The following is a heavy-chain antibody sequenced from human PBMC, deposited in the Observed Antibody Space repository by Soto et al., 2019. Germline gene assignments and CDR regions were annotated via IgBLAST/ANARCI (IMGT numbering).Heavy chain of an antibody. V-gene: IGHV3-23*01. CDR3: AKDGHSVTRYYYTDV. CDR2: ITATGHDT. Sequence: PGGSLRLSCVASGFTFSSHAMTWVRHVPGAGLEWVSTITATGHDTFYADSVKGRFTISRDNFNNKVYLQMNSLRAEDSALYYCAKDGHSVTRYYYTDVWGKGTTVTVSS. J-gene: IGHJ6*03. D-gene: IGHD3-10*01. CDR1: GFTFSSHA.